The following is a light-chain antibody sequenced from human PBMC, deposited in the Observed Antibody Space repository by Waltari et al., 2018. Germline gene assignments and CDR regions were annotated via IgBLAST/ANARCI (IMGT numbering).Light chain of an antibody. CDR1: QSVSDK. Sequence: EIVMTQSPGTLSVSPGKTATLSCRASQSVSDKLAWYQQRPGQAPRPLIYGASTRATGIPATFSGSGSGTEFTLTISSLQSEDFAVYYCQQYKNWPLTFGGGTKVEIK. J-gene: IGKJ4*01. V-gene: IGKV3-15*01. CDR2: GAS. CDR3: QQYKNWPLT.